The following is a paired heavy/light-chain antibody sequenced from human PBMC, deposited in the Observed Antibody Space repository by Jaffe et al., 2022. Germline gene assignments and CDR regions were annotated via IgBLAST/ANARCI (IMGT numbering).Light chain of an antibody. Sequence: SYELTQPPSVSVSPGQTARITCSGDALPKKYPYWYQQKSGQAPVLVIYEDSKRPSGIPERFSGSSSGTMATLTISGAQVEDEADYYCYSTDSSGVVFGGGTKLTVL. CDR1: ALPKKY. J-gene: IGLJ2*01. V-gene: IGLV3-10*01. CDR2: EDS. CDR3: YSTDSSGVV.
Heavy chain of an antibody. Sequence: QVQLVQSGAEVKKPGSSVKVSCKASGGTFSSYAISWVRQAPGQGLEWMGGIIPIFGTANYAQKFQGRVTITADESTSTAYMELSSLRSEDTAVYYCARGGRITFGGVIGYRAEYLYYYYYMDVWGKGTTVTVSS. CDR1: GGTFSSYA. D-gene: IGHD3-16*02. J-gene: IGHJ6*03. V-gene: IGHV1-69*01. CDR3: ARGGRITFGGVIGYRAEYLYYYYYMDV. CDR2: IIPIFGTA.